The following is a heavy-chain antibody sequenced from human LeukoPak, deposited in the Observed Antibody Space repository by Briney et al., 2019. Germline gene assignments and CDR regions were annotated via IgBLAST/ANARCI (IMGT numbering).Heavy chain of an antibody. D-gene: IGHD3-10*01. CDR2: ISDDGTTT. J-gene: IGHJ5*02. V-gene: IGHV3-74*01. CDR3: ARDSRYYYGSGSYQPYWFDP. CDR1: GFTFNLYW. Sequence: PGGSLILSCAASGFTFNLYWIHWVRQAPGKGLEWLSRISDDGTTTNYADSVKGRFTISRDNAKNTLYLQMNSLRVDDTAVYYCARDSRYYYGSGSYQPYWFDPWGQGTLVTVSS.